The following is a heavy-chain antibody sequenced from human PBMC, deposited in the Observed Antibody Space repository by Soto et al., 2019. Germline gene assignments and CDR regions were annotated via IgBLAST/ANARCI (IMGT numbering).Heavy chain of an antibody. D-gene: IGHD2-15*01. J-gene: IGHJ6*02. CDR1: GGSISGSGYY. Sequence: PSETLSLTCNVSGGSISGSGYYWSWIRQHPGEGLAWIGYISNSGSTYYNPSLKSRASISVDTSKNHLSLTLHSVTAADAAIYYCAGSVVPLASDVAYLDGMVVWSHGTTVTVS. V-gene: IGHV4-31*03. CDR2: ISNSGST. CDR3: AGSVVPLASDVAYLDGMVV.